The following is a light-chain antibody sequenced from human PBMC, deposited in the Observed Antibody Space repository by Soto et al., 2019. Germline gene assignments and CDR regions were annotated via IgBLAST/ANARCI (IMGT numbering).Light chain of an antibody. CDR1: QSVSSD. CDR2: GTS. V-gene: IGKV3-15*01. J-gene: IGKJ4*01. CDR3: QHYNNWTLT. Sequence: EIVMTQSPGTLSVSPGERATLSCRASQSVSSDLAWYQQKPGQAPRLLIYGTSTRATGIPARFSGSGSGTEFTLTISSLQSEDFAVYYCQHYNNWTLTFGGGTKVDIK.